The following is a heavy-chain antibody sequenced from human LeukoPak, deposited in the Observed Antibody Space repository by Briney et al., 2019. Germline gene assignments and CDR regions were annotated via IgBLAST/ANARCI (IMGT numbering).Heavy chain of an antibody. D-gene: IGHD2-15*01. CDR3: ARDPFSCSGGSCYGVDY. CDR2: IYYSGST. Sequence: SETLSLTCTVSGGSISSSSYYWGWIRQPPGKGLEWIGSIYYSGSTYYNPSLRSRVTISVDTSKNKFSLKLSSVTAADTAVYYCARDPFSCSGGSCYGVDYWGQGTLVTVSS. J-gene: IGHJ4*02. V-gene: IGHV4-39*07. CDR1: GGSISSSSYY.